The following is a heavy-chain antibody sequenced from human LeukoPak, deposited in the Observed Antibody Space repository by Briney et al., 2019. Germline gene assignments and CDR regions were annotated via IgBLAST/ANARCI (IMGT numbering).Heavy chain of an antibody. CDR1: GYTFTSYY. V-gene: IGHV1-2*02. Sequence: ASVKVSCKASGYTFTSYYMHWVRQAPGQGLEWMGWINPNSGGTNFAQKFQGRVTMTRDTSISTAYMELNRLRSDDTAVYYCARSQYSSPTLDYWGQGTLVTVSS. J-gene: IGHJ4*02. D-gene: IGHD6-6*01. CDR2: INPNSGGT. CDR3: ARSQYSSPTLDY.